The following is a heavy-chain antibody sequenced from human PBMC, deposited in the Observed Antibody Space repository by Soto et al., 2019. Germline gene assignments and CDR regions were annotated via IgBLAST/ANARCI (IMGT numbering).Heavy chain of an antibody. V-gene: IGHV3-64*01. D-gene: IGHD1-7*01. Sequence: EVQLAESGGGMVQPGGPRELPCVAPGFPFIGYDLHWVRQAPGKGLEYVSSISSNGVTTYYGNSVKGRFTISRDNSKNTLYLQMGSLRAEDMAVYYCVRRVSGNYDYWGQGTLVTVSS. CDR3: VRRVSGNYDY. J-gene: IGHJ4*02. CDR2: ISSNGVTT. CDR1: GFPFIGYD.